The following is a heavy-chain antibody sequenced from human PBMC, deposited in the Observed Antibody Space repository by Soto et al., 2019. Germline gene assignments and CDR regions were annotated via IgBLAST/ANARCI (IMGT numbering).Heavy chain of an antibody. D-gene: IGHD3-10*01. V-gene: IGHV4-34*01. CDR2: INHSGSA. CDR3: ATAPRGWTNTRSYYGYYSYGLDV. CDR1: GGAFSGYY. J-gene: IGHJ6*02. Sequence: SETLSLACAVYGGAFSGYYWSWIRQPAGKGLEGIGEINHSGSADYSPSLKSRVTISVDTSKNQFSLKLSSVTAADTVVYYCATAPRGWTNTRSYYGYYSYGLDVWGQRTPVT.